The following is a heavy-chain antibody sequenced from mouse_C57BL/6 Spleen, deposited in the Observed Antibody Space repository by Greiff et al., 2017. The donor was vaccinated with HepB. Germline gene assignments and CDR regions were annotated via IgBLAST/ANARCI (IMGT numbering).Heavy chain of an antibody. J-gene: IGHJ4*01. V-gene: IGHV1-85*01. Sequence: VKLQESGPELVKPGASVKLSCKASGYTFTSYDINWVKQRPGQGLEWIGWIYPRDGSTKYNEKFKGKATLTVDTSSSTAYMELHSLTSEDSAVYFCARSHYGSSYVDAMDYWGQGTSVTVSS. CDR1: GYTFTSYD. CDR2: IYPRDGST. D-gene: IGHD1-1*01. CDR3: ARSHYGSSYVDAMDY.